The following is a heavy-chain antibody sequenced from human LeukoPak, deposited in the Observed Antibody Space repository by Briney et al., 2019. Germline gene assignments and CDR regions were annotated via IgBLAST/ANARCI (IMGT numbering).Heavy chain of an antibody. D-gene: IGHD6-25*01. CDR3: ASAAAYGPVGFDN. CDR2: IKSEGSYT. J-gene: IGHJ4*02. Sequence: GGPLRLSCAASGFTFSPYWIHWVRQAPGKGLVWVSRIKSEGSYTNYADSVRGRFTISRDSAKNTVYLQMNSLRVEDTAVFYCASAAAYGPVGFDNWGQGTLVTVSS. V-gene: IGHV3-74*01. CDR1: GFTFSPYW.